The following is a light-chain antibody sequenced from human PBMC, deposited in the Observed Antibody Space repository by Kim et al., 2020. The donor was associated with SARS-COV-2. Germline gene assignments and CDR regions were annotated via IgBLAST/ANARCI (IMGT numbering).Light chain of an antibody. CDR2: RNN. V-gene: IGLV1-47*01. Sequence: QSVLTQPPSASGTPGQRVTISCSGSSSNIGSNYVYWYQQLPGTAPKLLIYRNNQRPSGVPDRFSGSKSGTSASLAISGLRSEDEADYYCAAWDDSRSGWMIGGGTQLSVL. CDR3: AAWDDSRSGWM. CDR1: SSNIGSNY. J-gene: IGLJ3*02.